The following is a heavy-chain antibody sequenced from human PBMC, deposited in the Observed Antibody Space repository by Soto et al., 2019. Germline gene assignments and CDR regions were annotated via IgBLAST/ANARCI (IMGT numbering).Heavy chain of an antibody. J-gene: IGHJ3*02. CDR1: GDSFISYF. Sequence: SETLSLTCTVSGDSFISYFWTWTRQPPGKGLEWIGYIHYSGNTNYNPSLKSRVTISVDTSKNMLSLELSSVTAADTAVYYCARMNQLAPKRNAFDMWGQGTMVTVSS. V-gene: IGHV4-59*01. CDR2: IHYSGNT. D-gene: IGHD1-1*01. CDR3: ARMNQLAPKRNAFDM.